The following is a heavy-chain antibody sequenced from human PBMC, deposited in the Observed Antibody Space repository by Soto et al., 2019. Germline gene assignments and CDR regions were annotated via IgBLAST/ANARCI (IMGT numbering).Heavy chain of an antibody. V-gene: IGHV3-23*01. CDR1: GFTFSSYA. J-gene: IGHJ5*02. D-gene: IGHD3-9*01. Sequence: EVQLLESGGGLVQPGGSLRLSCAASGFTFSSYAMSWVRQAPGKGLEWVSAISGSGGSTYYADSVKGRFTISRDNSKNKLYLQMNSLRAEHTAVYYCAKDPTPYYDILTVYYNWFDPWGQGTLVTVSS. CDR3: AKDPTPYYDILTVYYNWFDP. CDR2: ISGSGGST.